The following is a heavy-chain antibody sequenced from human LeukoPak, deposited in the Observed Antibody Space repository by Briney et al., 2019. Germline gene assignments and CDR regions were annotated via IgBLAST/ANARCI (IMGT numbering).Heavy chain of an antibody. V-gene: IGHV1-69*05. Sequence: ASVKVSCKASGGTFSSYAISWVRQAPGQGLEWMGGIIPIFGTANYAQKFQGRVTITTDESTSTAYMELSSLRSEDTAVYYCARSYNGSTYYEDWFDPWGQGTLVTVSS. CDR3: ARSYNGSTYYEDWFDP. CDR2: IIPIFGTA. J-gene: IGHJ5*02. CDR1: GGTFSSYA. D-gene: IGHD1-26*01.